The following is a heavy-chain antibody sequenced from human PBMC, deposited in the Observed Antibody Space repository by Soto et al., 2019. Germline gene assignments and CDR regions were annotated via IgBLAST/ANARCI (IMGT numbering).Heavy chain of an antibody. V-gene: IGHV4-59*08. D-gene: IGHD4-17*01. CDR2: IHYSGST. CDR3: ARRYYGGNYWYFDL. Sequence: QVQLQESGPGLVKPSETLSLTCTVSGGSISTYYWSWIRQPPGKGLEWIGYIHYSGSTNYNPSLKSRVAISVDTSKNQFSLKLTSVTAADTAVYYCARRYYGGNYWYFDLWGRGILVTVSS. CDR1: GGSISTYY. J-gene: IGHJ2*01.